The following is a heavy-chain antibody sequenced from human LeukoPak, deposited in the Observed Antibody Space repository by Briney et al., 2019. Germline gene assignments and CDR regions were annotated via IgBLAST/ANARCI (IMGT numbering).Heavy chain of an antibody. CDR1: GFTFDDYA. J-gene: IGHJ4*02. D-gene: IGHD3-22*01. CDR3: AKGDSGHDSIFHPPGAFDS. V-gene: IGHV3-43D*03. CDR2: TNWDGTNT. Sequence: GGPLRLSCVASGFTFDDYAMHWVRQAPGKGLEWVCLTNWDGTNTLCAGSVKGRFTISRDNNKSSLFLQMNSLKPEDTALYYCAKGDSGHDSIFHPPGAFDSWGQGTLVTVSS.